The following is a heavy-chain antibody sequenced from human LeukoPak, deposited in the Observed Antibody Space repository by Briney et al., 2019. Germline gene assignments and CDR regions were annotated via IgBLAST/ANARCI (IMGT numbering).Heavy chain of an antibody. CDR2: ISYDGSNK. J-gene: IGHJ4*02. CDR1: GFTFNSYA. V-gene: IGHV3-30-3*01. Sequence: GGSLRLSCAASGFTFNSYAMHWVRQAPGKGLEWVAVISYDGSNKYYADSVKGRFTISRDNSKNTLYLQMNSLRAEDTAVYYCARTRVEYSSSDLGYWGQGTLVTVSS. CDR3: ARTRVEYSSSDLGY. D-gene: IGHD6-6*01.